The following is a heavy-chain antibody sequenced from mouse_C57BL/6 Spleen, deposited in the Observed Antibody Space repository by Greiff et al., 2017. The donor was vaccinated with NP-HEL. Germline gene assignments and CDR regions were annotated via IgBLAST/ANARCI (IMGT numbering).Heavy chain of an antibody. Sequence: QVQLKESGPELVKPGASVKLSCKASGYTFTSYDINWVKQRPGQGLEWIGWIYPRDGSTKYKENFKGKVTLTVDASSRTAYMELHSLTSEDSAVYFCARKRYSNDVDYYAMDDWGQGTSVTVSS. CDR1: GYTFTSYD. J-gene: IGHJ4*01. D-gene: IGHD2-12*01. CDR2: IYPRDGST. V-gene: IGHV1-85*01. CDR3: ARKRYSNDVDYYAMDD.